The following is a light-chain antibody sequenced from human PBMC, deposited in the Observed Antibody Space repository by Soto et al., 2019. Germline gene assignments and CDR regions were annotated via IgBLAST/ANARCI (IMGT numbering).Light chain of an antibody. CDR3: CSYAGSYTYV. Sequence: QSVLTQPRSVSGSPGQSVTFSCTGTSGDVGGYNYVSWYQQHPGKTPKLIIYDVTKRPSGVPDRFSGSRSGNTAYLTISGLQAEDEADYFCCSYAGSYTYVFGTETKVTVL. CDR1: SGDVGGYNY. J-gene: IGLJ1*01. V-gene: IGLV2-11*01. CDR2: DVT.